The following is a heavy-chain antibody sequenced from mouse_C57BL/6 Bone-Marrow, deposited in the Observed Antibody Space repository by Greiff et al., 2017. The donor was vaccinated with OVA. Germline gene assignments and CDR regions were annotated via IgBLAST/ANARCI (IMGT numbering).Heavy chain of an antibody. D-gene: IGHD2-10*02. CDR3: ARGVWNYFDY. CDR2: IDPSDSET. J-gene: IGHJ2*01. V-gene: IGHV1-52*01. CDR1: GYTFTSYW. Sequence: QVQLQQSGAELVRPGSSVKLSCKASGYTFTSYWMHWVKQRPIQGLEWIGNIDPSDSETHYNQKFKDKATLTVDKSSSTAYMQLSSLTSEDSAVYYCARGVWNYFDYWGQGTTLTVSS.